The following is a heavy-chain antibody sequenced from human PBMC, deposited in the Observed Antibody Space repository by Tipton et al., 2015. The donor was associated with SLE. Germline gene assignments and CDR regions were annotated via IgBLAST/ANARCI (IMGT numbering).Heavy chain of an antibody. J-gene: IGHJ3*01. CDR1: GASISSTSYY. Sequence: GLVKPSETLSLTCTVSGASISSTSYYWSWIRQSPGKGLEWIGFFYFSGSSQYNPSLKSRVAISADTSNNQFSLELRSVTAADTAVYYCARHLGVIVAFEVWGQGTVLTVSS. V-gene: IGHV4-61*01. CDR2: FYFSGSS. D-gene: IGHD3-10*01. CDR3: ARHLGVIVAFEV.